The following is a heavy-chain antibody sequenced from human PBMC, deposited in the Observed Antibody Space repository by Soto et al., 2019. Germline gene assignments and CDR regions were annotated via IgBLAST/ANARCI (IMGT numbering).Heavy chain of an antibody. Sequence: SETLSLTCTVSGGSVSSGSYYWSWIRQPPGKGLEWIGEINHSGSTNYNPSLKSRVTISVDTSKNQFSLKLSSVTAADTAVYYCARVPPGIWFGDYWGQGTLVTVS. J-gene: IGHJ4*02. V-gene: IGHV4-61*01. D-gene: IGHD3-10*01. CDR1: GGSVSSGSYY. CDR3: ARVPPGIWFGDY. CDR2: INHSGST.